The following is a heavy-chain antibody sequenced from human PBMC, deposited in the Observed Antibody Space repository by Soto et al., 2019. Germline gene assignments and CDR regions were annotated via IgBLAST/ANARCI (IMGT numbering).Heavy chain of an antibody. CDR1: GFTFSSYD. V-gene: IGHV3-30*18. CDR3: AKDFSPRGGPFDY. Sequence: SVRLSFAASGFTFSSYDMHWVRQAPGKGLEWVAVISYDGRDKYYADSVKGRFSISRDNSKNTLYLQMNSLRAEDTAVYYCAKDFSPRGGPFDYWGQGTLVTVSS. CDR2: ISYDGRDK. D-gene: IGHD2-15*01. J-gene: IGHJ4*02.